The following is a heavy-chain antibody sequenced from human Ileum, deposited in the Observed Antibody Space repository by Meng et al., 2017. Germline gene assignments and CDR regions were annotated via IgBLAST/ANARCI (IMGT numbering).Heavy chain of an antibody. V-gene: IGHV3-23*01. D-gene: IGHD4-17*01. CDR1: GFTFSNYA. J-gene: IGHJ3*02. CDR2: ISGSRGYT. Sequence: GESLKISCVASGFTFSNYALTWVRQAPGKGLEWVSSISGSRGYTHYSDSVKGRFTISRDNSKNTLFLQMNSLRGEDTAIYYCAKDPNGDYVGAFDTWGQGTMVTVSS. CDR3: AKDPNGDYVGAFDT.